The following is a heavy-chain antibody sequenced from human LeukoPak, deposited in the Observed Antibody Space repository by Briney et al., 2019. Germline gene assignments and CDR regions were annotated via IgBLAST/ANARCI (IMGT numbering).Heavy chain of an antibody. J-gene: IGHJ4*02. CDR2: ISTYNGHT. D-gene: IGHD5-12*01. CDR1: GYTFISYG. V-gene: IGHV1-18*01. CDR3: AREWLRRDDY. Sequence: ASVKVSCKASGYTFISYGITWVRQVPGQRPEWMGWISTYNGHTNYAQSLQDRLTLTTDTSTSTVYMELRNLRSDDTAVYYCAREWLRRDDYWGQGTLVTVSS.